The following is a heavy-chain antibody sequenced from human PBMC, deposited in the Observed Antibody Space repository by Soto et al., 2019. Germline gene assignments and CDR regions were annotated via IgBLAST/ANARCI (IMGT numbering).Heavy chain of an antibody. CDR3: ARGRYYGSGSYFRAAYYYYYGMDV. CDR2: ISAYNGNT. V-gene: IGHV1-18*04. Sequence: QVQLVQSGAEVKKPGASVKVSCKASGYTFTSYGISWVRQAPGQGLEWMGWISAYNGNTNYAQKLQGRVTMTTDTSTSTAYMELRSLRSDDTAVYYCARGRYYGSGSYFRAAYYYYYGMDVWGQGTTVTVSS. D-gene: IGHD3-10*01. CDR1: GYTFTSYG. J-gene: IGHJ6*02.